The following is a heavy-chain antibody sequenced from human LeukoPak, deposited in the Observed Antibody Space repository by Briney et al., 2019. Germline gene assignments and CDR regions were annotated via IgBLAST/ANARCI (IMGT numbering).Heavy chain of an antibody. J-gene: IGHJ4*02. CDR1: GFTFSSYW. CDR2: INADGSST. Sequence: GGSLRLSCAASGFTFSSYWMHWVRQAPGKGPVWVSRINADGSSTSYADSVKGRFTISRDNAKNTLYLQMNSLRAEDTAVYYCASLSYYSDSSGYDFDYWGQGTLVTVSS. D-gene: IGHD3-22*01. CDR3: ASLSYYSDSSGYDFDY. V-gene: IGHV3-74*01.